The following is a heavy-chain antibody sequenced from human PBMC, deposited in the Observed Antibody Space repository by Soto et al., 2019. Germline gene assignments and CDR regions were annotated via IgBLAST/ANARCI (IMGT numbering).Heavy chain of an antibody. Sequence: QVQLVQSGAEVKKPGASVKVSCKASGYTFTSYGISWVRQAPGQGLEWMGWISAYNGNTNYAQKLPGRINITLRTAQRKESQEEQGLVIDRQGLGFGPRDREYYDSSGYYYYYYGMDVWGQGTTVTVSS. V-gene: IGHV1-18*01. CDR2: ISAYNGNT. D-gene: IGHD3-22*01. J-gene: IGHJ6*02. CDR1: GYTFTSYG. CDR3: PRDREYYDSSGYYYYYYGMDV.